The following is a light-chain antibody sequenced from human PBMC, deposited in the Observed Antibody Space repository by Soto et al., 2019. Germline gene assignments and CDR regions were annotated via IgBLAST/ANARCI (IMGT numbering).Light chain of an antibody. CDR2: YDD. CDR1: RSNIGNNA. Sequence: QSVLTQPPSVSEAPRQRVTISCSGSRSNIGNNAVNWYQQLPGKAPKLLIHYDDVLPSGVSDRFSGFKSGTSASLAISGLHSEDEADYYCSVWDDSLSGPVFGGGTKLTVL. V-gene: IGLV1-36*01. CDR3: SVWDDSLSGPV. J-gene: IGLJ2*01.